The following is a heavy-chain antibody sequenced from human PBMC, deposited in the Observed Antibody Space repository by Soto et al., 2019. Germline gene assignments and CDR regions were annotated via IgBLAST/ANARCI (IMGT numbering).Heavy chain of an antibody. CDR1: GASISNSF. V-gene: IGHV4-59*01. Sequence: QVQLHESGPGLMKPSETLSLTCTISGASISNSFWSWIRQPPGKGLEWIGNIHYTGSNNCNPSLTCRVLMLVDTSTNQCSLAPTAVTAPAWAADYCARLPLTAPSDVWSDPTALEPWGQGKVVTLSS. J-gene: IGHJ3*01. CDR2: IHYTGSN. D-gene: IGHD3-3*01. CDR3: ARLPLTAPSDVWSDPTALEP.